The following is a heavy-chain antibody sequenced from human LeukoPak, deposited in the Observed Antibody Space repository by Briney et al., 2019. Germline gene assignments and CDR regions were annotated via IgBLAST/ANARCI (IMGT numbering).Heavy chain of an antibody. CDR2: INHSGNT. V-gene: IGHV4-34*01. CDR3: AREILEPGKTHEY. Sequence: SETLSLTCAVYGGSFSGYYWSWIRQPPGKGLEWIGEINHSGNTNSNPSLKSRVTMSVDTSKNQFSLKLSSLTAADTAMYYCAREILEPGKTHEYWGQGTLVTVSS. D-gene: IGHD1-1*01. J-gene: IGHJ4*02. CDR1: GGSFSGYY.